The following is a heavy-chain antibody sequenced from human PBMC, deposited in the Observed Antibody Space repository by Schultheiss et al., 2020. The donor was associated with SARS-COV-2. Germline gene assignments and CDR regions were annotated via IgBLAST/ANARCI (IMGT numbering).Heavy chain of an antibody. V-gene: IGHV4-59*08. CDR3: ATSRTEL. Sequence: SETLSLTCTVSGGSISSYYWSWIRQPPGKGLEWIGYIYYSGSTNYNPSLESRVTISVDTSKNQFSLKLSSVTAADTAVYFCATSRTELWGRGTLVTVSS. CDR2: IYYSGST. CDR1: GGSISSYY. J-gene: IGHJ2*01.